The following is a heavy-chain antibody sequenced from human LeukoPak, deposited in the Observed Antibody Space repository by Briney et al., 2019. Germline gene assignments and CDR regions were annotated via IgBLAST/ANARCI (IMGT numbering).Heavy chain of an antibody. Sequence: ASVKVSCKASGYTFTGYYMHWVRQAPGQGLEWMGWINPNSGGTNYAQKFQGRVTMTRDTSISTAYMEMSSLRSDDTAVYYCAAQLIDSFDIWGRGTMVTVSS. J-gene: IGHJ3*02. CDR2: INPNSGGT. D-gene: IGHD2-2*01. CDR1: GYTFTGYY. V-gene: IGHV1-2*02. CDR3: AAQLIDSFDI.